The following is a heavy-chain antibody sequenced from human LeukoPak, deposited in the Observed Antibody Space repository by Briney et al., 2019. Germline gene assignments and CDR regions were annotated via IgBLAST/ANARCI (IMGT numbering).Heavy chain of an antibody. CDR3: ASLGPMIAAAGIDHYGMDV. J-gene: IGHJ6*02. Sequence: SETLSLTCAVYGGSSSGYYWSWIRQPPGKGLEWIGEINHSGSTNYNPSLKSRVTISVDTSKNQFSLKLSSVTAADTAVYYCASLGPMIAAAGIDHYGMDVWGQGTTVTVSS. V-gene: IGHV4-34*01. CDR1: GGSSSGYY. CDR2: INHSGST. D-gene: IGHD6-13*01.